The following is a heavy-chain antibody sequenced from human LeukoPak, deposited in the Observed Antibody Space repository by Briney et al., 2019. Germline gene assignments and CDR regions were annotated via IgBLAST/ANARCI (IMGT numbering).Heavy chain of an antibody. D-gene: IGHD6-19*01. CDR2: ISYVGTNK. CDR1: GFTFASDC. V-gene: IGHV3-30*18. Sequence: GRSLTLAWPVAGFTFASDCIQWVRQAPGEVLEWVAVISYVGTNKKYGDSVKGRFTVSRDNSKNTVYLEMNSLRAEETGVYYCAKDRGAVAGVMDVWGKGTTVIVSS. CDR3: AKDRGAVAGVMDV. J-gene: IGHJ6*03.